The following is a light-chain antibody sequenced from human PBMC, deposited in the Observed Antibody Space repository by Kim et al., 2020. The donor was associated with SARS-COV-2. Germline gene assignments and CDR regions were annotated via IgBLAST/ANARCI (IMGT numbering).Light chain of an antibody. J-gene: IGKJ2*03. CDR1: QSVSSSY. Sequence: SPGESAPLSCRASQSVSSSYLAWYQQKPGQAPRLLIYGASSRATRIPDRFSGSGSVTDFTLTISRLEPEDFAVYYCQQYGSSPPYSFGQGTKLEIK. CDR3: QQYGSSPPYS. CDR2: GAS. V-gene: IGKV3-20*01.